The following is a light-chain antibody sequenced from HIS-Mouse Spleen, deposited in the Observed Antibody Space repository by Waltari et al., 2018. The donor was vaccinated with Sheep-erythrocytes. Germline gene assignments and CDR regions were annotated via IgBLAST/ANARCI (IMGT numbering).Light chain of an antibody. J-gene: IGKJ2*01. Sequence: DIVMTQSPLSLPVTPGEPASISCRSSQSLLHSTGYNYVDWYLQKPGQSPQLLIYLGSNRASGVADRFSGSGSGTDCTLKVSRVEAEDVGVYYCMQALQTPLTFGQGTKLEIK. CDR2: LGS. CDR3: MQALQTPLT. CDR1: QSLLHSTGYNY. V-gene: IGKV2-28*01.